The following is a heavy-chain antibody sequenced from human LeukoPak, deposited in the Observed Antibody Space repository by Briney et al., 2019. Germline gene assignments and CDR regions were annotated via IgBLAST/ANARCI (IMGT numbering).Heavy chain of an antibody. J-gene: IGHJ4*02. CDR3: ATGRGVPGYQYFDY. Sequence: PGGSLRLSCAASGFTFSSYSMNWVRQAPGKGLEWVSSISSSSSFIYYADSVKGRFTISRDNSANTLYLQLNSLRAEDTAVYYCATGRGVPGYQYFDYWGQGTLVTVSS. CDR2: ISSSSSFI. CDR1: GFTFSSYS. D-gene: IGHD3-9*01. V-gene: IGHV3-21*01.